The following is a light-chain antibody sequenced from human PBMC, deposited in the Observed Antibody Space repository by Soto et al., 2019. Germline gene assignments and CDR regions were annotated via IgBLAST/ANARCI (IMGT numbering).Light chain of an antibody. Sequence: QSVLTQPPSVSGAPGQRVTISCTGSSSNIGAGYDVHWYQQLPGTAPKLLIYGNSNRPSGVPDRFSGSKSGTSASLAITGLQAEDEADYYCQSYDSSLCVLYVVGTGTKVTV. CDR3: QSYDSSLCVLYV. CDR2: GNS. J-gene: IGLJ1*01. V-gene: IGLV1-40*01. CDR1: SSNIGAGYD.